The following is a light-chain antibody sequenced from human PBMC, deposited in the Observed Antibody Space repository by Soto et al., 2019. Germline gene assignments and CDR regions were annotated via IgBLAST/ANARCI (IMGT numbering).Light chain of an antibody. J-gene: IGKJ5*01. CDR3: QQYGSSSIT. CDR2: GAS. CDR1: QSVSSR. Sequence: EIVMTQSPGTLSLSPGERATLSCRASQSVSSRLAWYQQKPGQAPRLLIYGASSRATGIPVRFSGSGSGTDFTLTISGLEPEDFAVYYCQQYGSSSITFGQGTRLEI. V-gene: IGKV3-20*01.